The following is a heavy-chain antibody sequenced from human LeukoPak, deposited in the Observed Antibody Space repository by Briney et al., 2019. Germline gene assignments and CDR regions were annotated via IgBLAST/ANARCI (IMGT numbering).Heavy chain of an antibody. CDR1: GYTFTSYD. CDR2: MNPNSGNT. J-gene: IGHJ4*02. Sequence: ASVKVSCKASGYTFTSYDINWVRQATGQGLEWMGWMNPNSGNTGYAQKLQGRVTMTRNTSISTAYMELSSLRSEDAAVYYCARGSWGYGDYYFDYWGQGTLVTVSS. V-gene: IGHV1-8*01. CDR3: ARGSWGYGDYYFDY. D-gene: IGHD4-17*01.